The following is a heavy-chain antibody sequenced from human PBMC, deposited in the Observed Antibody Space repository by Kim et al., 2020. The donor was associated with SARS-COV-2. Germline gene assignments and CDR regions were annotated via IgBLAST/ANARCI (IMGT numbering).Heavy chain of an antibody. D-gene: IGHD1-26*01. V-gene: IGHV3-33*01. CDR3: AREGRVGATTGVDY. Sequence: ADSVHARFPISGDNSKNTLYLKMNGLRAEDTAVYYCAREGRVGATTGVDYWGQGTLVTVSS. J-gene: IGHJ4*02.